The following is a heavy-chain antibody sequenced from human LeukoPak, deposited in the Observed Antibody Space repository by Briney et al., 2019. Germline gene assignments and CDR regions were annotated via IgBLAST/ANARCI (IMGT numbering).Heavy chain of an antibody. CDR2: ISRSSSTI. J-gene: IGHJ6*02. Sequence: GGSLRLSCAASGFTFSSYSMNWVRQAPGKGLEWVSYISRSSSTIYYADSVKGRFTISRDNAKNSLYLQMNSLRAEDTAVYYYARIYDFWSGFSSYYYYGMDVWGQGTTVTVSS. CDR1: GFTFSSYS. V-gene: IGHV3-48*01. CDR3: ARIYDFWSGFSSYYYYGMDV. D-gene: IGHD3-3*01.